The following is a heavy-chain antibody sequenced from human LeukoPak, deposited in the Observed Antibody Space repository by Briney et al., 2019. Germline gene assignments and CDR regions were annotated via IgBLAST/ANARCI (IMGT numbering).Heavy chain of an antibody. V-gene: IGHV3-11*01. CDR3: ARGDKQAYYFDY. J-gene: IGHJ4*02. CDR2: ISSSDSTI. Sequence: NPGGSLRLSCAASGFTFSDYYMSWIRQAPGKGLEWVSYISSSDSTIYYADSVKGRFTISRDNAKNSLYLQMNSLRAEDTAVYYCARGDKQAYYFDYWGQGTLVTVSS. CDR1: GFTFSDYY.